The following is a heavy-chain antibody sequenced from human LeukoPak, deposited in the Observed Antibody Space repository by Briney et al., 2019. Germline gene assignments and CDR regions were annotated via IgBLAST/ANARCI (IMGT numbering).Heavy chain of an antibody. D-gene: IGHD6-6*01. J-gene: IGHJ4*02. CDR2: INHSGST. V-gene: IGHV4-34*01. CDR3: ASLGSFYFDY. CDR1: GGSFSDYY. Sequence: SETLSLTCAVYGGSFSDYYWSWIRQPPGKGLEWIGEINHSGSTNYNPSLKSRVTISLDTSKNQFSLKLNSMTAADTAVYFCASLGSFYFDYWGQGPLVTVSS.